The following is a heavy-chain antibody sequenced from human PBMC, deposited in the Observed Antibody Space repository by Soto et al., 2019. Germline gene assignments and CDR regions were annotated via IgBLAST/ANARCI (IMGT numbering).Heavy chain of an antibody. D-gene: IGHD2-2*01. J-gene: IGHJ4*02. CDR3: AKDSGSTSPFDY. V-gene: IGHV3-23*01. Sequence: GKGLEWVSDISGSGSSTYYADSVKGRFTISRDNSKNTLYLQMNSLRAEDTAVYYCAKDSGSTSPFDYWGQGTLVSVSS. CDR2: ISGSGSST.